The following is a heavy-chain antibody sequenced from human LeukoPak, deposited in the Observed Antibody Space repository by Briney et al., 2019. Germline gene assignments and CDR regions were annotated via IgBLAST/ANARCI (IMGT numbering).Heavy chain of an antibody. CDR2: IYWDDEK. D-gene: IGHD3-22*01. V-gene: IGHV2-5*02. CDR3: AHLYFYNSGGYSRAFDY. Sequence: SGPTLVKPTQTLTLTCTFSGFSLTSNGVGVGWIRQPPGKALEGLALIYWDDEKRYSPSLRTRLTITKDTSRRQVVLTLSNMDPVDTGTYYCAHLYFYNSGGYSRAFDYWGQGTLVTVPS. J-gene: IGHJ4*02. CDR1: GFSLTSNGVG.